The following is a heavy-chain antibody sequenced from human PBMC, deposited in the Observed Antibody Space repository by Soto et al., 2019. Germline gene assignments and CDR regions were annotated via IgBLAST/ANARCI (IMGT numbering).Heavy chain of an antibody. CDR3: ARDIAVAGTSAGVFDI. D-gene: IGHD6-19*01. Sequence: GGSLRLSCAASGFTFSNAWMTWVRQPPGKGLEWVGRIKSKTDGGTTDYVAPVKGRFTISRDDSKNTLYLQMDSLKTEDTAVYYWARDIAVAGTSAGVFDIWGQGTMVTVSS. J-gene: IGHJ3*02. V-gene: IGHV3-15*01. CDR2: IKSKTDGGTT. CDR1: GFTFSNAW.